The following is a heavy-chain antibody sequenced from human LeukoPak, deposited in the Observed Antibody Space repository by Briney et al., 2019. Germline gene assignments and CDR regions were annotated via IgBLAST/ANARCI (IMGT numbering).Heavy chain of an antibody. D-gene: IGHD3-9*01. CDR2: IYHSGST. CDR1: GFTFSNAW. Sequence: GSLRLSCAASGFTFSNAWMSWVRQAPGKGLEWIGSIYHSGSTYYNPSLKSRVTISVDTSKNRFSLKLSSVTAADTAVYYCAREDRGTIFDRIYYFDYWGQGTLVTVSS. J-gene: IGHJ4*02. CDR3: AREDRGTIFDRIYYFDY. V-gene: IGHV4-38-2*02.